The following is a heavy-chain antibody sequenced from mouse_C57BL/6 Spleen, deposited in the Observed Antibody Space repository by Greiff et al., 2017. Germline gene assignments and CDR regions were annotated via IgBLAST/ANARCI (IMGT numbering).Heavy chain of an antibody. CDR1: GYTFTSYW. V-gene: IGHV1-69*01. Sequence: VQLQQPGAELVMPGASVKLSCKASGYTFTSYWMHWVKQRPGQGLEWIGEIDPSDSYTNYNQKFKGKSTLTVDKSSSTAYMQLSSLTSEDSAVYYCARSSTMVTTFDYWGQGTTLTVSS. CDR2: IDPSDSYT. CDR3: ARSSTMVTTFDY. J-gene: IGHJ2*01. D-gene: IGHD2-2*01.